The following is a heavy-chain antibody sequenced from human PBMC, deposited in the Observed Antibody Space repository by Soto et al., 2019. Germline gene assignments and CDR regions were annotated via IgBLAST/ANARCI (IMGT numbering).Heavy chain of an antibody. CDR3: AKSVYNWNDGVFDY. V-gene: IGHV3-30*18. CDR1: GFTFSSYG. Sequence: QVQLVESGGGVVQPGRSLRLSCAASGFTFSSYGMHWVRQAPGKGLQWVAVISYDGNNKYYADSVKGRFTISRDNSKNTLYLQMNSLRAEDTAVYYCAKSVYNWNDGVFDYWGQGTLVTVSS. D-gene: IGHD1-1*01. CDR2: ISYDGNNK. J-gene: IGHJ4*02.